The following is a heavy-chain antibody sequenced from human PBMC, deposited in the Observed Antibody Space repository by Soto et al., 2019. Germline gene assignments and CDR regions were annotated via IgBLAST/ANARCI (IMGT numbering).Heavy chain of an antibody. CDR2: TYYRSKWYN. CDR1: GDSVSSDSAA. J-gene: IGHJ6*02. V-gene: IGHV6-1*01. Sequence: SQTLSLTCAISGDSVSSDSAAWSWIRQSPSRGLEWLGRTYYRSKWYNDYAVSVKSRITIEPDTSKNQFSLQMNSVTPEDTAVYYCARERDYYYYGMDVWGQGTTVTVSS. CDR3: ARERDYYYYGMDV.